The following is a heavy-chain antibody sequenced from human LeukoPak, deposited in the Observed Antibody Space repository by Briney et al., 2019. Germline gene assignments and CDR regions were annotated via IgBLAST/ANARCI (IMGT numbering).Heavy chain of an antibody. V-gene: IGHV3-74*01. CDR2: INSDGSST. CDR3: ARAVRAHPPADF. CDR1: GFSFSSYW. Sequence: PGGSLRLSCAASGFSFSSYWMHWVRQAPGKGLVLVSRINSDGSSTTYADSVKGRSSISRDNAKNTLYLHLNSLRAEDTGVYYCARAVRAHPPADFWGQGTLVTVSS. D-gene: IGHD3-3*01. J-gene: IGHJ4*02.